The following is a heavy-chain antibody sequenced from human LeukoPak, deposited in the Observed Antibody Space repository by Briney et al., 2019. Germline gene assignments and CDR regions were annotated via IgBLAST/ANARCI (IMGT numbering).Heavy chain of an antibody. J-gene: IGHJ6*02. CDR1: GGSISSSSYY. CDR3: ARQSRTVLWFGELSGRGPMDV. V-gene: IGHV4-39*01. CDR2: IYYSGSA. Sequence: SETLSLTCTVSGGSISSSSYYWGWIRQPPGKGLEWIGSIYYSGSAYYNPSLKSRVTISVDTSKNQFSLKLSSVTAADTAVYYCARQSRTVLWFGELSGRGPMDVWGQGTTVTVSS. D-gene: IGHD3-10*01.